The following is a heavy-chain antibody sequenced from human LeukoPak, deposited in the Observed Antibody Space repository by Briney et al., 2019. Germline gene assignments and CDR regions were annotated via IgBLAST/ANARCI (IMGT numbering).Heavy chain of an antibody. CDR2: IRYDGSNK. Sequence: GGSLRLSCAASGFTFSSYGMHWVRQAPGEGLEWVAFIRYDGSNKYYADSVKGRFTISRDNSKNTLYLQMNSLRAEDTAVYYCAKRGKYSGYATEFDCWGQGTLVTVSS. CDR3: AKRGKYSGYATEFDC. J-gene: IGHJ4*02. CDR1: GFTFSSYG. D-gene: IGHD5-12*01. V-gene: IGHV3-30*02.